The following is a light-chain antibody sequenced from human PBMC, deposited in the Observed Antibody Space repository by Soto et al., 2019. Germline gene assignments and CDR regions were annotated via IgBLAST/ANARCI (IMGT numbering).Light chain of an antibody. J-gene: IGKJ5*01. V-gene: IGKV3-20*01. CDR3: QYYGNSRIT. Sequence: EIVLTQSPATLSSFPGDRVTLSCRASQSVNNNFLSWYQQKPGQAPRLLIYAASSGATGIPDRFSGSGSGTDFTLTINRLEPEDFVVYYCQYYGNSRITFGQGTRLEIK. CDR2: AAS. CDR1: QSVNNNF.